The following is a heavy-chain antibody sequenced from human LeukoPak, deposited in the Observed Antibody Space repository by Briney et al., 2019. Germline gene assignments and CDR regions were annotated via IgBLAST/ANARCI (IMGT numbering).Heavy chain of an antibody. Sequence: PGGSLRLSCAASGFTVSSNYMSWVRQAPGKGLEWVSVIYSGGSTYYADSVKGRFTISRDNSKNTLYLQMNSLRAEDTAVYYCARGGGGYDDSSGYYPDYFDYWGQGTPVTVSS. V-gene: IGHV3-53*01. J-gene: IGHJ4*02. CDR3: ARGGGGYDDSSGYYPDYFDY. CDR1: GFTVSSNY. D-gene: IGHD3-22*01. CDR2: IYSGGST.